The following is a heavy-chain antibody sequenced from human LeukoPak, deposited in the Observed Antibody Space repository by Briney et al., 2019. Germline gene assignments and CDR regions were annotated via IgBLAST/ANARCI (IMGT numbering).Heavy chain of an antibody. D-gene: IGHD6-19*01. CDR2: IIPILGIA. CDR3: ARDTRGVAGTDV. Sequence: SVKVSCKASGGTFSSYAISWVRQAPGQGLEWMGRIIPILGIANYAQKFQGRVTITADKSTSTAYMELSSLRSEDTAVYYCARDTRGVAGTDVWGQGTLVTVSS. CDR1: GGTFSSYA. J-gene: IGHJ4*02. V-gene: IGHV1-69*04.